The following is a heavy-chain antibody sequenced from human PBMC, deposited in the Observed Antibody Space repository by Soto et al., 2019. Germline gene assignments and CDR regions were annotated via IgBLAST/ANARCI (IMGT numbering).Heavy chain of an antibody. CDR3: ARGLAGCGLTNCRFGVEV. V-gene: IGHV1-3*01. CDR1: GYTFANYA. J-gene: IGHJ6*02. CDR2: INAGNGNT. Sequence: QVRLVQSGTEVKKPGASVMVSCKATGYTFANYAIHWVRQAPGQDLEWMGGINAGNGNTRNSQKFQGRVTFHRGPSTTTAPMEGGRLRFEDTAVYYGARGLAGCGLTNCRFGVEVWGQGTTVIVSS. D-gene: IGHD7-27*01.